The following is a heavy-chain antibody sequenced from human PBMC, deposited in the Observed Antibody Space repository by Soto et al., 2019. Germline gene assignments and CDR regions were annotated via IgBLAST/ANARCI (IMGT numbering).Heavy chain of an antibody. CDR2: ISAYNGNT. CDR3: ARATLDELDTVLNYFDY. CDR1: GYTFTSYG. J-gene: IGHJ4*02. Sequence: ASVKVSCKASGYTFTSYGISWVRQAPGQGLEWMGWISAYNGNTNYAQKLQGRVTMTTDTSTRTAYMELRSLRSDDTAVYYCARATLDELDTVLNYFDYWGQGTLVTVSS. V-gene: IGHV1-18*04. D-gene: IGHD5-18*01.